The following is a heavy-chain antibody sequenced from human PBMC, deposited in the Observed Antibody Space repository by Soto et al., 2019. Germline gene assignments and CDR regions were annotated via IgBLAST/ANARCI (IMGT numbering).Heavy chain of an antibody. CDR1: DDYIRSSTYY. V-gene: IGHV4-39*01. D-gene: IGHD3-22*01. J-gene: IGHJ4*02. Sequence: SETQSLTCTVADDYIRSSTYYWGWIRQPPGKGLEWIGSMFYSGNTYYNPSLKSRVTLSINTSKNQFSLKLNSVTAADTAVYYCVSPEGYYDSSGYTLDYWGQGTLVTVSS. CDR3: VSPEGYYDSSGYTLDY. CDR2: MFYSGNT.